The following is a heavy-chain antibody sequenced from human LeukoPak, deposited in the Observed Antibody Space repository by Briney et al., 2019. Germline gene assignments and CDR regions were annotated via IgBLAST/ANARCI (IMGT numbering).Heavy chain of an antibody. Sequence: GGSLRLSCAASGFTFSDYYMSWIRQAPGKGLEWVSYISSSSSTKYYADSMKGRFTISRDNAKNSLYLQMNSLRAEDTAVYYCARGRQNSGSYSDAFDIWGQGTMVTVSS. CDR3: ARGRQNSGSYSDAFDI. CDR2: ISSSSSTK. V-gene: IGHV3-11*04. D-gene: IGHD1-26*01. CDR1: GFTFSDYY. J-gene: IGHJ3*02.